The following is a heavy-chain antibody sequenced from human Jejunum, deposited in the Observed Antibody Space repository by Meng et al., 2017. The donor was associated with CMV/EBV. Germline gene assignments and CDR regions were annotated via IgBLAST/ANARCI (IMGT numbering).Heavy chain of an antibody. Sequence: VSGGYISSNFWNWIRQPPGKGLEWIGYIYYNGSTNYNPSLKSRVTISVDMSKNQFSLKLGSVTAADTAVYYCAREGVSYYYGMDVWGQGTTVTVSS. V-gene: IGHV4-59*01. CDR2: IYYNGST. CDR3: AREGVSYYYGMDV. J-gene: IGHJ6*02. CDR1: GGYISSNF.